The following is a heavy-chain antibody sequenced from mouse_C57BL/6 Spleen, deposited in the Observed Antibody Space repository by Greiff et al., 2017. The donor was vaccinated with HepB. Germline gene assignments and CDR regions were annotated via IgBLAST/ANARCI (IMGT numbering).Heavy chain of an antibody. Sequence: VQLQQPGAELVKPGASVKLSCKASGYTFTSYWMHWVKQRPGRGLEWIGRIDPNSGGTKYNEQFKSKATLTVDKPSSTAYMQLSILTSEDSAVYYCARDWVTHFDCWGQVTTLTVAS. CDR2: IDPNSGGT. CDR1: GYTFTSYW. J-gene: IGHJ2*01. D-gene: IGHD2-3*01. CDR3: ARDWVTHFDC. V-gene: IGHV1-72*01.